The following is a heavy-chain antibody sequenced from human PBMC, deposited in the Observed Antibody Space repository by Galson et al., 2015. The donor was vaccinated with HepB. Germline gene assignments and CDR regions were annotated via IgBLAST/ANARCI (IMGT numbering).Heavy chain of an antibody. V-gene: IGHV3-66*01. Sequence: LRLSCAASGFTVSSNYMSWVRQAPGKGLEWVSVIYSGGSTYYADSVKGRFTISRDNSKNTLYLQMNSLRAEDTAVYYCARNVYDFWSGYYGDYYYYMDVWGKGTTVTVSS. CDR1: GFTVSSNY. D-gene: IGHD3-3*01. J-gene: IGHJ6*03. CDR2: IYSGGST. CDR3: ARNVYDFWSGYYGDYYYYMDV.